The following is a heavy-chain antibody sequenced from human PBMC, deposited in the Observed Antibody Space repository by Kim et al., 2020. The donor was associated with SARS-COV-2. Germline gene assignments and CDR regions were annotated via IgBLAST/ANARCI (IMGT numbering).Heavy chain of an antibody. J-gene: IGHJ4*02. CDR2: SAGSSM. Sequence: SAGSSMRYADSVNGRFSISRDNAQKSLSLQMNSLTPEDTAVYYCVREPANWGQGTLVTVSS. CDR3: VREPAN. V-gene: IGHV3-11*01.